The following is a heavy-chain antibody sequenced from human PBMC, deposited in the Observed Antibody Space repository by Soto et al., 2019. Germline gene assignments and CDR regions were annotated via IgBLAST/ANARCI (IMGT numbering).Heavy chain of an antibody. CDR1: GFTVTNSY. V-gene: IGHV3-53*01. CDR2: VYTSGRT. CDR3: ARAGFERLYFDQ. Sequence: EVQLVESGGDLIQPGGSLILSCAASGFTVTNSYMAWVRQAPGKGLEWVSFVYTSGRTYHADSVKGRFTVSRDISTNIFFLQMNKLSAEDMDTYYCARAGFERLYFDQWGRGTLVTVSS. D-gene: IGHD1-1*01. J-gene: IGHJ4*02.